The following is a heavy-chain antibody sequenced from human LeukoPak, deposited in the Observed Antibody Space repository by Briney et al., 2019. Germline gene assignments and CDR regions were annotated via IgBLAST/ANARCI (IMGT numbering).Heavy chain of an antibody. CDR1: GYTFTGYY. D-gene: IGHD2-2*02. Sequence: ASVKVSCKASGYTFTGYYMHWVRQAPGQGLEWMWWINPNSGGTNYAQHFQGRVTMTRDTSISTAYLELSRLRSDDTAGYYCARWQYQLLYGYYYYCMDVWGKGTTVTVSS. J-gene: IGHJ6*03. V-gene: IGHV1-2*02. CDR3: ARWQYQLLYGYYYYCMDV. CDR2: INPNSGGT.